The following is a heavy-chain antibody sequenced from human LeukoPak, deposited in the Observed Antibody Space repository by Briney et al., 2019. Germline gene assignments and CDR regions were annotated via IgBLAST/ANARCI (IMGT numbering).Heavy chain of an antibody. J-gene: IGHJ4*02. D-gene: IGHD3-22*01. Sequence: GGSLRLSCAASGFTFSSYGMHWVRQAPGKGLEWVAVIWYDGSNKYYEDSVKGRFTISRDNSKNTLYLQMNSLRAEDTAVYYCAKVYSGGYLLDYWGQGTLVTV. V-gene: IGHV3-33*06. CDR1: GFTFSSYG. CDR3: AKVYSGGYLLDY. CDR2: IWYDGSNK.